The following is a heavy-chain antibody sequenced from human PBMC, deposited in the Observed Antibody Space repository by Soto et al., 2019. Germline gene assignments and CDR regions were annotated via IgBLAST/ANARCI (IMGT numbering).Heavy chain of an antibody. Sequence: GGSLRLSCAASGSTFSSYAMHWVRQAPGKGLEWVAVISYDGSNKYYADSVKGRFTISRDNSKNTLYLQMNSLRAEDTAVYYCARDRITIFGVVIISYYFDYWGQGTLVTVSS. CDR3: ARDRITIFGVVIISYYFDY. D-gene: IGHD3-3*01. CDR1: GSTFSSYA. CDR2: ISYDGSNK. V-gene: IGHV3-30-3*01. J-gene: IGHJ4*02.